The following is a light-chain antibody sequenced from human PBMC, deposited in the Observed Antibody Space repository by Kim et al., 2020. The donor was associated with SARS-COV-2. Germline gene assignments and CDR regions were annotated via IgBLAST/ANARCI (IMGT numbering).Light chain of an antibody. CDR1: RIGGKN. V-gene: IGLV3-21*04. Sequence: AAGETASFTCGGDRIGGKNVHWYQQKAGQAPVVVIYNDNDRPSGIPERFSGSNSGNTATLTISRVEAGDDADYYCHVWDTNSDHGVFGGGTKVTVL. CDR3: HVWDTNSDHGV. J-gene: IGLJ2*01. CDR2: NDN.